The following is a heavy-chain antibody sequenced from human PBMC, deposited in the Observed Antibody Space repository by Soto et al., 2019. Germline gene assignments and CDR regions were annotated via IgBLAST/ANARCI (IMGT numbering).Heavy chain of an antibody. J-gene: IGHJ6*02. CDR3: TRLPPQYCTNGVCGGMDV. Sequence: GGSLRLSCTASGFTFGDYAMSWVRQAPGKGLEWVGFIRSKAYGGTTEYAASVKGRFTISRDDSKSIAYLQMNSLKTEDTAVYYCTRLPPQYCTNGVCGGMDVWGQGTTVTVSS. V-gene: IGHV3-49*04. CDR2: IRSKAYGGTT. CDR1: GFTFGDYA. D-gene: IGHD2-8*01.